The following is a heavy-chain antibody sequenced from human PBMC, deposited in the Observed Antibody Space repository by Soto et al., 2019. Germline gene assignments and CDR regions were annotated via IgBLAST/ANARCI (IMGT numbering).Heavy chain of an antibody. Sequence: QVQLVQSGAEVKKPGSSVKVSCKASGGTFSSYTISWVRQAPGQGLEWMGRIIPILGIANYAQKFQGRVTITAEKSTSTAYMELSSLRSEDTAVYYCARDERDSGWYLPFDYWGQGTLVTVSS. CDR3: ARDERDSGWYLPFDY. CDR2: IIPILGIA. J-gene: IGHJ4*02. D-gene: IGHD6-19*01. V-gene: IGHV1-69*08. CDR1: GGTFSSYT.